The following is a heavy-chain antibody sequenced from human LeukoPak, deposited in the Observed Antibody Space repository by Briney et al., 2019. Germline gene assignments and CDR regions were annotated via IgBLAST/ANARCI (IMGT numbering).Heavy chain of an antibody. Sequence: GGSRRLSCVTSGFTFSHYAMHWVRQAPGKGLEWVSSISTTSSYIYYADSLKGRFTISRDNAKNSLYLQMNSLRAEDTAVYYCARDPVSGYSSSSYAFDIWGQGTMVTVSS. J-gene: IGHJ3*02. CDR3: ARDPVSGYSSSSYAFDI. CDR2: ISTTSSYI. D-gene: IGHD6-6*01. CDR1: GFTFSHYA. V-gene: IGHV3-21*01.